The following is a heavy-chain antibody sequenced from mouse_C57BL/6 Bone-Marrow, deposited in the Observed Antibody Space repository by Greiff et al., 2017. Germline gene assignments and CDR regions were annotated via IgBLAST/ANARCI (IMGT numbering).Heavy chain of an antibody. CDR1: GFTFSSYG. J-gene: IGHJ2*01. Sequence: EVQLQQSGGDLVKPGGSLKLSCAASGFTFSSYGMSWVRQTPDKRLEWVATISSGGSYTYYPDSVKGRFTISRDNAKNTLYLQMSSLKSEDTAMYYCARLSNWEVDYWGQGTTLTVSS. CDR2: ISSGGSYT. V-gene: IGHV5-6*01. CDR3: ARLSNWEVDY. D-gene: IGHD4-1*02.